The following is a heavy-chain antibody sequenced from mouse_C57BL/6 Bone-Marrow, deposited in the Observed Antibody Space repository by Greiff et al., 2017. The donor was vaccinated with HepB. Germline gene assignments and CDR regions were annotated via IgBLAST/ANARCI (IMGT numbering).Heavy chain of an antibody. D-gene: IGHD1-1*01. V-gene: IGHV1-9*01. CDR2: ILPGSGST. J-gene: IGHJ2*01. CDR1: GYTFTGYW. Sequence: VQRVESGAELMKPGASVKLSCKATGYTFTGYWIEWVKQRPGHGLEWIGEILPGSGSTNYNEKFKGKATFTADTSSNTAYMQLSSLTTEDSAIYYCARGRGYYYGSSRYFDYWGQGTTLTVSS. CDR3: ARGRGYYYGSSRYFDY.